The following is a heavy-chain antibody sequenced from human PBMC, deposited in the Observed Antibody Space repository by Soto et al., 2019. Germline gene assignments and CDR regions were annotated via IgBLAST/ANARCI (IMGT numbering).Heavy chain of an antibody. Sequence: ASVKVSCKASGYTFTSYAMHWVRQAPGQRLEWMGWINAGNGNTKYSQKYQGRVTITRDTSASTAYMELSSLRSEDTAVYYCASGRGYSGYDPHFWGQGTLVTVSS. CDR2: INAGNGNT. CDR1: GYTFTSYA. CDR3: ASGRGYSGYDPHF. J-gene: IGHJ4*02. D-gene: IGHD5-12*01. V-gene: IGHV1-3*01.